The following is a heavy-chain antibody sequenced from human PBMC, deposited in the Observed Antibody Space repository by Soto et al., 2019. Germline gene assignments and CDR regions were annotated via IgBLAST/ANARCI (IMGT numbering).Heavy chain of an antibody. Sequence: QVQLQESGPGLVKPSETLSLTCTVSGGSISSYYWSWIRQPPGKGLEWIGYIYYSGSTNYNPSLKSRVPISVDTSKNQFSLKLSSVTAADTAVYYCARVRLDDFWSGIYYYYGMDVWGQGTTVTVSS. D-gene: IGHD3-3*01. CDR2: IYYSGST. CDR1: GGSISSYY. J-gene: IGHJ6*02. CDR3: ARVRLDDFWSGIYYYYGMDV. V-gene: IGHV4-59*01.